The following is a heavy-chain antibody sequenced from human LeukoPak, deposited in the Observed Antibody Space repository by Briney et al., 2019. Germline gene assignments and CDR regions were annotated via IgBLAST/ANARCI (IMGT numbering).Heavy chain of an antibody. CDR3: ARRAPYFNFYMDV. CDR2: IYSSGTT. V-gene: IGHV4-59*01. J-gene: IGHJ6*03. Sequence: SETLSLTCTVSGGSISGYYWIWIRQPPGKGLDWIGYIYSSGTTKYNPSLRSRVTISVDTSKMQFSLSLSSVTAADTAPYFCARRAPYFNFYMDVWGKGTTVTVSS. CDR1: GGSISGYY.